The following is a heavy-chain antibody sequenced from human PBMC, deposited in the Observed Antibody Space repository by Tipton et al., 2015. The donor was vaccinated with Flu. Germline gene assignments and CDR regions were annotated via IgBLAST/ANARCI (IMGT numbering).Heavy chain of an antibody. J-gene: IGHJ6*02. CDR3: ARDLPLWYGDLNPVYYYYGMDV. V-gene: IGHV3-11*01. CDR2: ISTSATTI. D-gene: IGHD3-10*01. CDR1: GFTFDDYY. Sequence: QVQLVQSGGGWVKPGGSLRLSCAASGFTFDDYYMTWIRHAPGKGLEWVAYISTSATTIYYADSVKGRFTISRDNAKNSLYLQMDSLRVEDTAVHYCARDLPLWYGDLNPVYYYYGMDVWGQGTTVTVSS.